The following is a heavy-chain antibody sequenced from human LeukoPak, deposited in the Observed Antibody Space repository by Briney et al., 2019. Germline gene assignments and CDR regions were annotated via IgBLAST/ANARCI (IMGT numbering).Heavy chain of an antibody. CDR2: IWFDGNNK. Sequence: GRSLRLSCVASGFSFSTYGMHWVRQAPGKGLGWVAVIWFDGNNKYYGDSVKGRFTISRDNSKNTLYLQMNSLRAEDTAVYFCARDPAVAFFDYWGQGTLVSVSS. D-gene: IGHD6-19*01. V-gene: IGHV3-33*01. CDR1: GFSFSTYG. J-gene: IGHJ4*02. CDR3: ARDPAVAFFDY.